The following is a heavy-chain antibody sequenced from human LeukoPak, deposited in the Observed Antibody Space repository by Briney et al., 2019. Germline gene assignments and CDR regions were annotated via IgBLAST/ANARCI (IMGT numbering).Heavy chain of an antibody. CDR1: GGSISSSTYY. J-gene: IGHJ4*02. V-gene: IGHV4-39*07. CDR3: ARGCGGDCYPFDY. CDR2: IYYSGST. D-gene: IGHD2-21*02. Sequence: SETLSLTCTVSGGSISSSTYYWGWIRQPPGKGLEWIGTIYYSGSTSYNPSLRSRLTISVDTSKNQFSLKLSSVTAADTAVYYCARGCGGDCYPFDYWGQGTLVTVSS.